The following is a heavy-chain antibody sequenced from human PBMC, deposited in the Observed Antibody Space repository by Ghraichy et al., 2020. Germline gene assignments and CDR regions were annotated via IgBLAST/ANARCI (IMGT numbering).Heavy chain of an antibody. Sequence: GESLNISCAASGFTFRSYTMHWVRQAPGKGLEWVAVISFDDSNKYYADSVKGRFTLSRDNSKNTLYLQMNSLRVDDTAVYYCARDQGYSGLGGPFDYRGQGTLVTVSS. CDR3: ARDQGYSGLGGPFDY. CDR2: ISFDDSNK. J-gene: IGHJ4*02. CDR1: GFTFRSYT. D-gene: IGHD3-10*01. V-gene: IGHV3-30*04.